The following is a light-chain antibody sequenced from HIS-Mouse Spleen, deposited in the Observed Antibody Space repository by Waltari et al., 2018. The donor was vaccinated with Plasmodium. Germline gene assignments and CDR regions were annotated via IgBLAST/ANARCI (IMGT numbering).Light chain of an antibody. V-gene: IGLV3-25*03. CDR2: KDS. Sequence: SYELTQPPSASVSPGQTARITCPGDALPKQYAYWYQQKPGQAPVLVIYKDSERPSGIPERFSGSSSGTTVTLTISGVQAEDEADYYCQSADSSGTYRVFGGGTKLTVL. J-gene: IGLJ2*01. CDR3: QSADSSGTYRV. CDR1: ALPKQY.